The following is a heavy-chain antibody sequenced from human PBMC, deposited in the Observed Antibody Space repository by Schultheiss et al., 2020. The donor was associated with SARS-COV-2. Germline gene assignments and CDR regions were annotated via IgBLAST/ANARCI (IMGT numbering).Heavy chain of an antibody. J-gene: IGHJ2*01. CDR2: ISWNSGSI. V-gene: IGHV3-9*01. Sequence: SLKISCAASGFTFDDYAMHWVRQAPGKGLEWVSGISWNSGSIGYADSVKGRFTISRDNSKNTLYLQMNSLKAEDTAVYYCAKDRPAAPFHWYFDLWGRGTLVTVSS. CDR3: AKDRPAAPFHWYFDL. CDR1: GFTFDDYA. D-gene: IGHD6-13*01.